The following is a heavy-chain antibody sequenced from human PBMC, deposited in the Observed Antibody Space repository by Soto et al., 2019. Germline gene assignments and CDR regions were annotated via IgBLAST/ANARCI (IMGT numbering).Heavy chain of an antibody. V-gene: IGHV1-18*01. Sequence: QVQLVQSGGEVKKPGASVKVSCKTSGYSITTYGISWVRQAPGQGLEWMGWISAYNGNTNYAQKLQDRVTMTTDTSTSTAYMELRSLRSDDTAVYYCAREGPAPYYYYGMDVWGQGNTVTVSS. CDR3: AREGPAPYYYYGMDV. J-gene: IGHJ6*02. CDR1: GYSITTYG. CDR2: ISAYNGNT.